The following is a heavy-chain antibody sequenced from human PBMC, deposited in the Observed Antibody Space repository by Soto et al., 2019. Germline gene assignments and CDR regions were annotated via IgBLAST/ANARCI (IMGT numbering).Heavy chain of an antibody. V-gene: IGHV4-4*02. J-gene: IGHJ6*02. CDR3: ARDDHIVVVPTSLGAMDV. CDR1: GGSISSNKW. D-gene: IGHD2-2*01. Sequence: QVQLQESGPGLVKPSETLSLTCAVYGGSISSNKWWSWVRQPPGKGLEWIGEIYHSGSTNYNPSLKSRVTISLDKSKNQFSLKLTSVTAADSAVYYCARDDHIVVVPTSLGAMDVWGQGITVTVSS. CDR2: IYHSGST.